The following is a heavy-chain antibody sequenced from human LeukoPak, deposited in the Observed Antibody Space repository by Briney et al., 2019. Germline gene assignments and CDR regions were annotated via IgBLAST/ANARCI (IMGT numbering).Heavy chain of an antibody. V-gene: IGHV3-23*01. CDR2: ISGTGAST. CDR3: ARDDRITGTTFPFDY. D-gene: IGHD1-7*01. CDR1: GFTFASYA. Sequence: GGSLRLSCAASGFTFASYAMSWVRQAPGKGLEWVSAISGTGASTYYADSVKGRFTISRDNAKNSLYLQMNSLRAEDTAVYYCARDDRITGTTFPFDYWGQGTLVTVSS. J-gene: IGHJ4*02.